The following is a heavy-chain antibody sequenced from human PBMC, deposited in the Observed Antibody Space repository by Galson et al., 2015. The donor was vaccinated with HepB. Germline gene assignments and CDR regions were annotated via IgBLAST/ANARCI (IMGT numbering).Heavy chain of an antibody. V-gene: IGHV3-20*04. J-gene: IGHJ3*02. CDR3: VRDRSYGAFDI. CDR1: GFTYHNHG. D-gene: IGHD3-16*01. Sequence: SLGLYCADSGFTYHNHGMNWVREAPGKGLEWVSGSSSIGGRTGYRDSVKGRFTISRDNAKDSLYLQMNSLRAEDTALYFCVRDRSYGAFDIWGQGTMVTVSS. CDR2: SSSIGGRT.